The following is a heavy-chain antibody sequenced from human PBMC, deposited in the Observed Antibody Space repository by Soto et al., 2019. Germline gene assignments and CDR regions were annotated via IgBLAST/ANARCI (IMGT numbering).Heavy chain of an antibody. CDR2: IDPSDSYT. V-gene: IGHV5-10-1*01. CDR1: GYSFTSYW. D-gene: IGHD2-15*01. CDR3: ARQGIVVVVGYYYYGMDV. J-gene: IGHJ6*02. Sequence: PGESLKISYKGSGYSFTSYWISWVRQMPGKGLEWMGRIDPSDSYTNYSPSFQGHVTISADKSISTAYLQWSSLKASDTAMYYCARQGIVVVVGYYYYGMDVWGQGTTVTVSS.